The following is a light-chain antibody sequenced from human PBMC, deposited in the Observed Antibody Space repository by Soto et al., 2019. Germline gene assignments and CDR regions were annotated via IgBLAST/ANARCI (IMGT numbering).Light chain of an antibody. CDR1: SSDVGKYDY. CDR3: NSYTASDSYV. CDR2: DVS. V-gene: IGLV2-14*01. Sequence: QSVLTQPASVPGSPGQSITISCTGTSSDVGKYDYVSWYQQHPGKVPKLMIYDVSNRPSGVSDRFSGSKSGNTASLIISGLQAEDEADYYCNSYTASDSYVFGTGTKVTVL. J-gene: IGLJ1*01.